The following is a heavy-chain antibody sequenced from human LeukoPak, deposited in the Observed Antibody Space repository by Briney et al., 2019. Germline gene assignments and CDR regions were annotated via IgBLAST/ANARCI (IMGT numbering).Heavy chain of an antibody. Sequence: GGSLRLSCAASGFTFSSYAMHWVRQAPGKGLEWVAVISYDGSNKYYADSVKGRFTISRDNSKDTLYPQMNSLRAEDTAVYYCATEEFDYWGQGTLVTVSS. CDR3: ATEEFDY. CDR2: ISYDGSNK. J-gene: IGHJ4*02. CDR1: GFTFSSYA. V-gene: IGHV3-30-3*01.